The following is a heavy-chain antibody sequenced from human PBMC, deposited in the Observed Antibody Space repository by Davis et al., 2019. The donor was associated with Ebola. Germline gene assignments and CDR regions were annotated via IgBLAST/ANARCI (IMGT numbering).Heavy chain of an antibody. CDR3: AKGSLYGSRSITAGMDV. D-gene: IGHD4-17*01. CDR2: ISGSDSST. Sequence: GESLIISCASSGFSFTSYSMTWLRQAPGKALEWVSGISGSDSSTYYADSVKGRFTFSRDNSKNTLYLQMNSLRAEDTAVYYCAKGSLYGSRSITAGMDVWGQGTTVTVSS. J-gene: IGHJ6*02. V-gene: IGHV3-23*01. CDR1: GFSFTSYS.